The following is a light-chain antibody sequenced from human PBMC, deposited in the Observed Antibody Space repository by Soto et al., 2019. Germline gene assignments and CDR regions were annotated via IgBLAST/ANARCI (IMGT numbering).Light chain of an antibody. Sequence: QSVLTQPPSVSAAPGQKVIISCSGSSSKIGNNYVSWYQHLPGTAPKLLIYDNNKRPSGIPDRFSGSKSGTSATLGITGLQTGDEADYYCGTWDSCLSAYVFGTGTKV. V-gene: IGLV1-51*01. CDR2: DNN. CDR1: SSKIGNNY. J-gene: IGLJ1*01. CDR3: GTWDSCLSAYV.